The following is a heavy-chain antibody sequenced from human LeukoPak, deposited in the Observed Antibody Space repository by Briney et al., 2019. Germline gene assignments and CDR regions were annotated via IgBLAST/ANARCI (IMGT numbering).Heavy chain of an antibody. Sequence: PGGSLRLSCAASGFTSSPHYMDWVRQSPGQGLEWVGLIRNKANGYTTVYAASVKGRFTISRDDSKNSIYLQMDSLKTEDTAVYYCGDLGSAGTDHWGQGTLVSVSS. J-gene: IGHJ4*02. D-gene: IGHD3-10*01. CDR2: IRNKANGYTT. V-gene: IGHV3-72*01. CDR1: GFTSSPHY. CDR3: GDLGSAGTDH.